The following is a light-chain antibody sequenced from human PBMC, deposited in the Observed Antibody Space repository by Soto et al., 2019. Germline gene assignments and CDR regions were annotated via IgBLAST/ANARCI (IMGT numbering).Light chain of an antibody. CDR1: SGHSSYI. J-gene: IGLJ3*02. Sequence: QSVLTQSSSASASLGSSVKLTCTLSSGHSSYIIAWHQQQPGKAPRYLMKLEGSGSYNKGSGVPDRFSGSSSGADRYLTISNLQFEDEADYYCETWGSNTGRVFGGGTKLTVL. CDR3: ETWGSNTGRV. V-gene: IGLV4-60*02. CDR2: LEGSGSY.